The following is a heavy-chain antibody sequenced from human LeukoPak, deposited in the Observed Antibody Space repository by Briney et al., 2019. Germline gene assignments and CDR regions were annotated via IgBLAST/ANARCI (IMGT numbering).Heavy chain of an antibody. J-gene: IGHJ5*02. CDR2: IYKSGST. CDR3: ARGGDYSWFDP. CDR1: GDSISSSSYY. V-gene: IGHV4-39*01. Sequence: SETLSLTCTVSGDSISSSSYYWGWIRQPPGKGLEWIATIYKSGSTYYKPSLKSRLTISVDTSKNQFSLKLTSVTAADTAVYYCARGGDYSWFDPWGQGTLVTVSS.